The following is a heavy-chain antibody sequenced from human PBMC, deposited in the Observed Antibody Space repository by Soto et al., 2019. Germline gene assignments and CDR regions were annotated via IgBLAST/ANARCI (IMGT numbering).Heavy chain of an antibody. CDR3: ARDGYKHMVNYYGMDV. J-gene: IGHJ6*02. D-gene: IGHD5-12*01. CDR2: INPSDGST. V-gene: IGHV1-46*01. CDR1: GYTFTSYY. Sequence: ASVKVSCKASGYTFTSYYMHWVRQAPGQGLEWMGIINPSDGSTSYAQKFQGRVTMTRDTSTSTVYMELSSLRSEDTAVYYCARDGYKHMVNYYGMDVWGQGTTVTVSS.